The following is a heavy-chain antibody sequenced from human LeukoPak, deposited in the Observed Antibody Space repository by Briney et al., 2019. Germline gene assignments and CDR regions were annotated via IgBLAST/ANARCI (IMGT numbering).Heavy chain of an antibody. Sequence: ASVKVSCKASGYTFTSYAMNWVRQAPGQGLEWMGWINPDNGVTNYAQKFQGRVTMTRDTSISTAYMELSRLRSDDTAVYYCARVRYRLAETYIDYWGQGALVTVSS. D-gene: IGHD3-16*01. V-gene: IGHV1-2*02. CDR1: GYTFTSYA. CDR2: INPDNGVT. CDR3: ARVRYRLAETYIDY. J-gene: IGHJ4*02.